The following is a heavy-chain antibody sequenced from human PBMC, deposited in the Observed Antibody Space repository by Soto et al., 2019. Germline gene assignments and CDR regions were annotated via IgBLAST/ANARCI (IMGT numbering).Heavy chain of an antibody. V-gene: IGHV3-15*01. D-gene: IGHD4-17*01. J-gene: IGHJ4*02. Sequence: EVQLVESGGGLVKPGGSLRLSCAASGFSFSNVWMSWVRQAPGKGLEWVGRIKSKTDGGTTDYAAPVKGRFTISRDDSKNTLYLQMNSLKTEDTAVYYCSFQESTTVTTFEYSGQGTVVTVSS. CDR1: GFSFSNVW. CDR2: IKSKTDGGTT. CDR3: SFQESTTVTTFEY.